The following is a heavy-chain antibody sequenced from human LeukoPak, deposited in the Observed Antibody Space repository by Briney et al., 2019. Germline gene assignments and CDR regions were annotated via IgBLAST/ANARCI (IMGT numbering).Heavy chain of an antibody. CDR1: GFTFSSYG. Sequence: GGSLRLSCAASGFTFSSYGMHWVRQAPGKGLEWVAVIWYDGSNKYNADSVKSRFTISRDNSKNTLYLQMNSLRAEDTAVYYCARGGYDYVWGSYRRRPLDYWGQGTLVTVSS. CDR3: ARGGYDYVWGSYRRRPLDY. D-gene: IGHD3-16*02. V-gene: IGHV3-33*01. CDR2: IWYDGSNK. J-gene: IGHJ4*02.